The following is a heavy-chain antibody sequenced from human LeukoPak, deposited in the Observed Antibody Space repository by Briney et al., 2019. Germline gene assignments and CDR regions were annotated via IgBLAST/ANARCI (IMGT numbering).Heavy chain of an antibody. V-gene: IGHV4-59*01. D-gene: IGHD4/OR15-4a*01. J-gene: IGHJ3*02. CDR3: ARQEGTIDAFDI. Sequence: PSETLSLTCTVSGGSISSYYWSWIRQPPGKGLEWIGYIYYSGSTNYNPSLKSRVTISVDTSKNQFSLKLSSVTAADTAMYYCARQEGTIDAFDIWGQGTMVTVSS. CDR1: GGSISSYY. CDR2: IYYSGST.